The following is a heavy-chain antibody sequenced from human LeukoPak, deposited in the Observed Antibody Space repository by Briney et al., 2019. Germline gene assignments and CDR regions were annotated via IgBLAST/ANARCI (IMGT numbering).Heavy chain of an antibody. V-gene: IGHV4-61*02. CDR1: GNSISSGDNY. Sequence: PSETLSLTCTVSGNSISSGDNYWSWIRQPAGKGLEWIGRIYTSGSTNYNPSLKSRVTISVDTSKNQFSLKLGSVTAADTAVYYCARDWNRYAYWGQGTLVTVSS. CDR2: IYTSGST. J-gene: IGHJ4*02. D-gene: IGHD1-1*01. CDR3: ARDWNRYAY.